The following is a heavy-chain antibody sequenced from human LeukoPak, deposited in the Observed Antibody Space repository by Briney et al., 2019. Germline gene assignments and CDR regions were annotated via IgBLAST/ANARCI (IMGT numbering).Heavy chain of an antibody. V-gene: IGHV3-33*06. Sequence: GRSLRLSCAASGFTFSSYGMHWVRQAPGKGLEWVAAIWYDGSNKYYADSVKGRFTISRDNSKNTLYLQMNSLRAEDTAVYYCAKISGWYEEGLDYFDYWGQGTLVTVSS. J-gene: IGHJ4*02. CDR1: GFTFSSYG. CDR2: IWYDGSNK. D-gene: IGHD6-19*01. CDR3: AKISGWYEEGLDYFDY.